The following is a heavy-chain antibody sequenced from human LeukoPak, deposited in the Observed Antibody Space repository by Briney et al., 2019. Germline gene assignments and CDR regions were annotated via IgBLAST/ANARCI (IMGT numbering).Heavy chain of an antibody. CDR3: ARALLGANDAFDI. J-gene: IGHJ3*02. D-gene: IGHD3-16*01. V-gene: IGHV4-59*01. Sequence: PSETLSLTCTVFGGSISNYYWSWIRQPPGKGLEWIGYIYYSGTTKYNPSLQSRVTISVDTSKNQFSLKLSSVTAADTAVYYCARALLGANDAFDIWGQGTMVTVSS. CDR1: GGSISNYY. CDR2: IYYSGTT.